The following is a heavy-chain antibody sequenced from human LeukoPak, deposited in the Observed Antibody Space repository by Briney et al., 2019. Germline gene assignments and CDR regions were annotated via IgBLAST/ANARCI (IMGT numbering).Heavy chain of an antibody. V-gene: IGHV3-7*01. D-gene: IGHD3-16*01. CDR1: GIIVNSNH. CDR3: ARQPIYEAYFDF. J-gene: IGHJ4*02. CDR2: IKHDGSEK. Sequence: GGSLRLSCAASGIIVNSNHMSWVRQAPGKGLEWVANIKHDGSEKNFVDSVKGRFTISRDNAENSLFLQMNSLRADDTAVYFCARQPIYEAYFDFWGQGTLVTVSS.